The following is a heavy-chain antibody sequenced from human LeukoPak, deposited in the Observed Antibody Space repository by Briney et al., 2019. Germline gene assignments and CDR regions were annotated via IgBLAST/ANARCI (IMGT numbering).Heavy chain of an antibody. D-gene: IGHD3-3*01. CDR1: GYTFTGYY. CDR2: INPNSGGT. CDR3: ARADQNYDFWSGYSDY. Sequence: ASVKVSCKASGYTFTGYYMHWVRQAPGQGLEWMGRINPNSGGTNYAQKFQGRVTMTRDTSISTAYMELSRLRSDDMAVYYCARADQNYDFWSGYSDYWGQGTLVTVSS. J-gene: IGHJ4*02. V-gene: IGHV1-2*06.